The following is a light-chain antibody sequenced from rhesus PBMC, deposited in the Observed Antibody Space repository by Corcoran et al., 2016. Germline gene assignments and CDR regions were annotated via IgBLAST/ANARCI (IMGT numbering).Light chain of an antibody. CDR3: QHYISRPLT. Sequence: DIQMTQSPSSLSASIGDTVTITCRASQDITSLLAWYQQKPGKAPKLLIHKASSLQSGVPSRFSGSGSGTYFTLTISSLQSEDFATYYCQHYISRPLTFGGGTKVDLK. V-gene: IGKV1-22*01. J-gene: IGKJ4*01. CDR1: QDITSL. CDR2: KAS.